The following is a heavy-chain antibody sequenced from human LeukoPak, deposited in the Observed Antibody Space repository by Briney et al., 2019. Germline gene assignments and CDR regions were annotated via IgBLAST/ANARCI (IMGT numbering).Heavy chain of an antibody. Sequence: GGSLRLSCAASGFTFSSYTMNWVRQAPGKGLEWVSSITSSSSHIYYADSVKGRFTISRDNAKNSLFLQMNSLRAEDTAVYYCAGLRGYYFDYWGQGTLVTVSS. CDR3: AGLRGYYFDY. CDR1: GFTFSSYT. V-gene: IGHV3-21*01. CDR2: ITSSSSHI. D-gene: IGHD3-22*01. J-gene: IGHJ4*02.